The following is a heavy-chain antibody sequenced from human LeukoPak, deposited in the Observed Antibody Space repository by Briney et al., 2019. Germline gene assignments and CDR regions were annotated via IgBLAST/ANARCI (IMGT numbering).Heavy chain of an antibody. CDR2: IYYSGST. D-gene: IGHD3-10*01. Sequence: SETLSLTCTVSGGSISSSNYYWGWIRQSPGKGLEWIGSIYYSGSTYYNPSLKSRVTISVDTSKNQFSLKLSSVTAADTAVYYCTRLWRITMVRGVIIKGTFDYWGQGTLVTVSS. V-gene: IGHV4-39*01. CDR1: GGSISSSNYY. J-gene: IGHJ4*02. CDR3: TRLWRITMVRGVIIKGTFDY.